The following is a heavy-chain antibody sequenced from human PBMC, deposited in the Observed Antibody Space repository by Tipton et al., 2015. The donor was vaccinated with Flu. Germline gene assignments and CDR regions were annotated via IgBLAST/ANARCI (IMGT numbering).Heavy chain of an antibody. CDR3: ARGWDYYDSSGPVCNAFDI. V-gene: IGHV4-34*01. CDR2: INHSGST. D-gene: IGHD3-22*01. CDR1: GGSFSGYY. Sequence: LRLSCAVYGGSFSGYYWSWIRQPPGKGLEWIGEINHSGSTNYNPSLKSRVTISVDTSKNQFSLKLSSVTAADTAVYYCARGWDYYDSSGPVCNAFDIWGQGTMVTVSS. J-gene: IGHJ3*02.